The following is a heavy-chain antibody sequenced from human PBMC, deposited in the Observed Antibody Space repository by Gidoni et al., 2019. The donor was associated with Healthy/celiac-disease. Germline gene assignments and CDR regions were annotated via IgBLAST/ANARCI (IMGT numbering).Heavy chain of an antibody. J-gene: IGHJ4*02. CDR3: ARDRQGELDFDY. CDR2: ISSSSSTI. CDR1: GFPFSSYS. V-gene: IGHV3-48*02. Sequence: EVQLVESGRGLVQPGGSLRLSCAASGFPFSSYSMNWVRQALGKGLEWVSYISSSSSTIYYADPVKGRFTISRDNGKNSLYLQMNSLRDEDTAVYYWARDRQGELDFDYWGQGTLVTVSS. D-gene: IGHD1-26*01.